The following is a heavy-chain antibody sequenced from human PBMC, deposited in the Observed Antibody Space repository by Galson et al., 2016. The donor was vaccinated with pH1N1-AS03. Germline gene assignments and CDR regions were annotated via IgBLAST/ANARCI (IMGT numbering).Heavy chain of an antibody. CDR1: GYIFSSYW. CDR2: IWPAASDT. J-gene: IGHJ3*02. D-gene: IGHD2-15*01. CDR3: ARQKYCSGGSCFLYYDALDM. Sequence: QSGAEVKKPGESLKISCQASGYIFSSYWIGWVRQRPGKGLEWMGIIWPAASDTQYSPSFQGQVTISVDTSLNTAYVHWSSLEASDTAMYFRARQKYCSGGSCFLYYDALDMWGQGTLVTVSS. V-gene: IGHV5-51*01.